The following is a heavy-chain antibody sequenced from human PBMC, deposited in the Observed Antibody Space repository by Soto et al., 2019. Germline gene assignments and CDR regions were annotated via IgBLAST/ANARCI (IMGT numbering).Heavy chain of an antibody. V-gene: IGHV3-21*01. J-gene: IGHJ6*02. D-gene: IGHD1-20*01. CDR2: ISSSSSYI. Sequence: ESLLLSCAASGFTFSSYSMNWVRQAPGKGLEWVSSISSSSSYIYYADSVKGRFTISRDNAKNSLYLQMNSLRAEDTAVYYCATTPVWYGMDVWGQGTTVTVSS. CDR3: ATTPVWYGMDV. CDR1: GFTFSSYS.